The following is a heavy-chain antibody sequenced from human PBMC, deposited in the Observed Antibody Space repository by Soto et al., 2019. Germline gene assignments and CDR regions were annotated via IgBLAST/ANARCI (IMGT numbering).Heavy chain of an antibody. CDR2: ISYSGTT. Sequence: SDTLSLTCTVSGDSISSSNNYWSWIRQPPGEGLEWIGFISYSGTTSYSPSLKSRLAISLDTSKNQFSLSLSSVTAADTAVYYCARGRGYSYGLDPWGQGTLVNVSS. CDR3: ARGRGYSYGLDP. J-gene: IGHJ5*02. V-gene: IGHV4-30-4*02. D-gene: IGHD5-18*01. CDR1: GDSISSSNNY.